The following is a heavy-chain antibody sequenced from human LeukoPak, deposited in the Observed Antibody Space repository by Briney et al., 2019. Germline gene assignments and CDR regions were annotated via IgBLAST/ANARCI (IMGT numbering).Heavy chain of an antibody. CDR1: GFSFSSYS. Sequence: GVSLRLSCAASGFSFSSYSMSWVRQAPGKGLEWVSSISTSSSYIYYSDSAKGRFTISRDNAKNSLYLQMNSLRAEDTAVYYCARVAVGSSSPFDYWGQGTLVTVSS. CDR3: ARVAVGSSSPFDY. CDR2: ISTSSSYI. D-gene: IGHD6-13*01. J-gene: IGHJ4*02. V-gene: IGHV3-21*01.